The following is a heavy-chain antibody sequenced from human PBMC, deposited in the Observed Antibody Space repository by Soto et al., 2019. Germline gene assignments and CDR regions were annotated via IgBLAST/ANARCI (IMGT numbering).Heavy chain of an antibody. D-gene: IGHD2-2*01. J-gene: IGHJ4*02. CDR3: AREDSIIIPAVSDF. V-gene: IGHV3-21*01. CDR2: ISKSDYT. CDR1: GFAFNNYG. Sequence: WGSLRLSCTVSGFAFNNYGINWVRQAPGKGLEWVSSISKSDYTYYSDSVKGRFTISRDNAKNSVSLQMNTLRVEDTAVYYCAREDSIIIPAVSDFWGQGTLVTVSS.